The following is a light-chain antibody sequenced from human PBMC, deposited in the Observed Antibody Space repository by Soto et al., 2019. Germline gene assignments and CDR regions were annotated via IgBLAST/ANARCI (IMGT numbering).Light chain of an antibody. Sequence: EIVLTQSPGTLSLSPGERATLSCRASQSVSSSYLAWYQQKPGQAPRLLIYGAPTRATGIPARFSGSGSGTDFTLTISSLQSDDVGVYYCQQYNERPPWTFGQGTKVDIK. V-gene: IGKV3-15*01. CDR2: GAP. CDR1: QSVSSSY. CDR3: QQYNERPPWT. J-gene: IGKJ1*01.